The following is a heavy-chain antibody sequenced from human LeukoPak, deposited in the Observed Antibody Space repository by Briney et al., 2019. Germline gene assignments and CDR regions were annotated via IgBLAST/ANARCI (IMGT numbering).Heavy chain of an antibody. V-gene: IGHV3-72*01. CDR3: ARVRGSTYFDY. CDR1: GFTFSDYY. D-gene: IGHD2-15*01. J-gene: IGHJ4*02. CDR2: TRDKANSYTT. Sequence: GGSLRLSCAASGFTFSDYYIDWVRQAPGKGLEWVGRTRDKANSYTTEYAASVKGRFTISRGDSKNSLYLQMNSLKTEDTAVYYCARVRGSTYFDYWGQGTLVTVSS.